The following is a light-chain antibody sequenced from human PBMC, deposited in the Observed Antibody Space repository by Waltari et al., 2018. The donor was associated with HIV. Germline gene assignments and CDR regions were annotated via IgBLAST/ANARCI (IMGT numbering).Light chain of an antibody. J-gene: IGLJ6*01. V-gene: IGLV2-8*01. Sequence: QSALTQPPSASGSLGQSVTISCTGTSSDVGGYEYVSWYQHHPDKAPKLIIDEVNKRPSGVPDRFSGSKSDNTASLTVAGLQDDDEAHYYCASYGDTNRVLFGGGTRVTVL. CDR2: EVN. CDR3: ASYGDTNRVL. CDR1: SSDVGGYEY.